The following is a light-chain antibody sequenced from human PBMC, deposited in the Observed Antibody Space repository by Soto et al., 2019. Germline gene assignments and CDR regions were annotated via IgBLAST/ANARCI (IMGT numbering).Light chain of an antibody. CDR3: QQSYMDPIP. V-gene: IGKV1-5*01. CDR2: DAS. CDR1: QTISSW. Sequence: DIQMTQSPSTQSASVGARLTITRRASQTISSWLAWYQQKPGKDPNLLIYDASRLQSGVPSRLSGSGGGTDFTLSISSVQPEDFATYLCQQSYMDPIPFGQGTRLDI. J-gene: IGKJ5*01.